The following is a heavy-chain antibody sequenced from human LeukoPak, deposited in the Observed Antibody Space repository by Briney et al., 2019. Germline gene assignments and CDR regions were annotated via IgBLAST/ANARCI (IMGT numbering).Heavy chain of an antibody. J-gene: IGHJ4*02. CDR1: GYTFTSYG. CDR2: IGAYNGDT. D-gene: IGHD5-18*01. Sequence: ASVKVSCKASGYTFTSYGISWVRQAPGQGLEWMGWIGAYNGDTNYAQKIQGRVTMTTDTSTTTAYMELRSLRSDDTAVYYCARDTTPMVPSSPSYWGQGTLVTVSS. CDR3: ARDTTPMVPSSPSY. V-gene: IGHV1-18*01.